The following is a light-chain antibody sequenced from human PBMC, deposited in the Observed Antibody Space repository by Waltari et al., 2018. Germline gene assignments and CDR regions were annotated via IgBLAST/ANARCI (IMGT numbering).Light chain of an antibody. CDR1: QNVGNY. CDR3: QHRSNWPLN. J-gene: IGKJ4*01. Sequence: EIVLTQSPATLSLSPGEGATLSCRASQNVGNYLAWYQQKPVQAPRLLIYDTSNRATGIPARFSGSGSGTDFTLTISGLEPEDFAVYYCQHRSNWPLNFGGGTKVEIK. CDR2: DTS. V-gene: IGKV3-11*01.